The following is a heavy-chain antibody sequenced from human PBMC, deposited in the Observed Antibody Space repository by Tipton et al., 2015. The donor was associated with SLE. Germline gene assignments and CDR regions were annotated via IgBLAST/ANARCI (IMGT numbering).Heavy chain of an antibody. J-gene: IGHJ4*02. Sequence: SLRLSCAAPGFTVSAFWMSWVRQAPGKGREWVGFIRGKAYGGTTEYAASVKGRFNISRDDSKTIAYLQMDRLKIEDTAVYYCTQGNFNWGFFDYWGQGTLVTVSS. D-gene: IGHD7-27*01. CDR3: TQGNFNWGFFDY. CDR1: GFTVSAFW. V-gene: IGHV3-49*04. CDR2: IRGKAYGGTT.